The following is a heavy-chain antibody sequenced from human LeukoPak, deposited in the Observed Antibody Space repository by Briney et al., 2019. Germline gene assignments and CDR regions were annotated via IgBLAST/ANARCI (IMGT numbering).Heavy chain of an antibody. CDR2: IYTSGST. Sequence: PSETLSLTCTVSGGSISSGSYYWSWIRQPAGKGLEWIGRIYTSGSTNYNPSLKSRVTLSLDTSKNQFSLRLTSVTTADTAVYYCVRNYYGSGTPDYHSYYTDVWGKGTTVTISS. V-gene: IGHV4-61*02. J-gene: IGHJ6*03. CDR1: GGSISSGSYY. D-gene: IGHD3-10*01. CDR3: VRNYYGSGTPDYHSYYTDV.